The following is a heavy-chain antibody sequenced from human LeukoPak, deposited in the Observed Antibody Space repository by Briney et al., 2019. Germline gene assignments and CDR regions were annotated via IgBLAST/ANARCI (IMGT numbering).Heavy chain of an antibody. CDR1: GYTFTTYD. J-gene: IGHJ4*02. D-gene: IGHD4-11*01. Sequence: AASVRVSCKASGYTFTTYDITWVRQAPGQGLEWMGWISAYNGNTEYAQKFQGRVTMTTDTSTSTAYMELRSLRSDDTAVYYCARDRYSNYADYWGQGTLVTVSS. V-gene: IGHV1-18*01. CDR2: ISAYNGNT. CDR3: ARDRYSNYADY.